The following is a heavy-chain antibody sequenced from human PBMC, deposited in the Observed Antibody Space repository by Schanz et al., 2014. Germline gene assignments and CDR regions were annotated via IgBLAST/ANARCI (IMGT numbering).Heavy chain of an antibody. CDR1: GYTFTSYG. J-gene: IGHJ4*02. Sequence: QVQLVQSGDEVKKPGASVKVSCKASGYTFTSYGISWVRQAPGQGLEWMGWISTSNGNTNYAQKLQGRVTRTTDTSTSTAYMELRSLRSDDTAVYYCARGGYSSGWYDRDIAHFDYWGQGTLVTVSS. D-gene: IGHD6-19*01. V-gene: IGHV1-18*01. CDR3: ARGGYSSGWYDRDIAHFDY. CDR2: ISTSNGNT.